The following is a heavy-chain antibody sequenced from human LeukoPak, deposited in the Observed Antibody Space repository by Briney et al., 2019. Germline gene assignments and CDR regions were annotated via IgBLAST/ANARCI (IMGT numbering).Heavy chain of an antibody. CDR3: ARVYGFGELLNPLHY. Sequence: GGSLRLSCAASGFTFSSYGMHWVRQAPGKGLEWVAFIRYDGSNKYYADSVKGRFTISRDNSKNTLYLQMNSLRAEDTAVYYCARVYGFGELLNPLHYWGQGTLVTVSS. D-gene: IGHD3-10*01. CDR1: GFTFSSYG. J-gene: IGHJ4*02. CDR2: IRYDGSNK. V-gene: IGHV3-30*02.